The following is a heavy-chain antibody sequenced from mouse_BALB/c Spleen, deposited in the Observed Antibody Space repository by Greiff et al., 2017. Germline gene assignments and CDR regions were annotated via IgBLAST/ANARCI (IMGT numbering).Heavy chain of an antibody. CDR1: GYTFTSYT. CDR2: INPSSGYT. Sequence: VKLMESGAELARPGASVKMSCKASGYTFTSYTMHWVKQRPGQGLEWIGYINPSSGYTNYNQKFKDKATLTADKSSSTAYMQLSSLTSEDSAVYYCARGGNDWYFDVWGAGTTVTVSS. CDR3: ARGGNDWYFDV. J-gene: IGHJ1*01. V-gene: IGHV1-4*01.